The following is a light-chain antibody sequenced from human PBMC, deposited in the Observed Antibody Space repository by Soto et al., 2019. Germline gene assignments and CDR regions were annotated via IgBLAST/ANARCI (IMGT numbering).Light chain of an antibody. CDR3: CSYVGATTYV. Sequence: QSVLTQPASVSGSPGQSITISWGCASSTIGGYNVVSWYQQHPGNAPKVIVYDGIKRPSGVSARFSGSTSGSTASLTISGLQAEDEAEYFCCSYVGATTYVFGRGTKVTVL. J-gene: IGLJ1*01. CDR1: SSTIGGYNV. V-gene: IGLV2-23*01. CDR2: DGI.